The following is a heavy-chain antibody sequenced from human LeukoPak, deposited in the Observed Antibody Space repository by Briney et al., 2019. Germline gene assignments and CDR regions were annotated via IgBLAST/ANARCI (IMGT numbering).Heavy chain of an antibody. Sequence: SETLSLTCAIYGGSFSGYYWNWIRQPPGKGLEWIGEINHSGSTNYNPSLKSRVTISVDTSKNQFSLKLSSVTAADTAVYYCARRLGRKFGERFYYYHYMDVWGKGTTVTISS. CDR1: GGSFSGYY. V-gene: IGHV4-34*01. J-gene: IGHJ6*03. CDR3: ARRLGRKFGERFYYYHYMDV. CDR2: INHSGST. D-gene: IGHD3-10*01.